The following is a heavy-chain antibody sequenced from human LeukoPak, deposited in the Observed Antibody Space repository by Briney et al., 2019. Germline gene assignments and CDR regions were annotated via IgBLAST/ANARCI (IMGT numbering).Heavy chain of an antibody. J-gene: IGHJ4*02. CDR3: AKDTGDYGAYFDY. Sequence: GGSLRLSCAASGFTFRSYAMSWVRQAPGKGLEWVSAISGSGGSTYYADSVKGRFTISRDNSKNTLYLQMNSLRAEDTAVYYCAKDTGDYGAYFDYWGQGTLVTVSS. CDR2: ISGSGGST. CDR1: GFTFRSYA. D-gene: IGHD4-17*01. V-gene: IGHV3-23*01.